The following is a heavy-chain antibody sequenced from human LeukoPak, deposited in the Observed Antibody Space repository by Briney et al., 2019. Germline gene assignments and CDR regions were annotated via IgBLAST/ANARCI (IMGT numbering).Heavy chain of an antibody. D-gene: IGHD5-24*01. V-gene: IGHV1-2*02. CDR2: INPSSGGT. CDR3: AIGMATLFDY. Sequence: ASVKVSCKASGYTFTGYYMHWVRQAPGQGLEWMGWINPSSGGTNYAQKFQGRVTMTRDTSISTAYMELSRLRSDDTAVYYCAIGMATLFDYWGQGTLVTVSS. J-gene: IGHJ4*02. CDR1: GYTFTGYY.